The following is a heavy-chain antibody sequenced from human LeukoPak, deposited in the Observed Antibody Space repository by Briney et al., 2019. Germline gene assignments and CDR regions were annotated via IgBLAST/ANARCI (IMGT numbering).Heavy chain of an antibody. CDR3: AGQKNGWIDY. CDR2: TYYRSNLYN. D-gene: IGHD6-19*01. Sequence: SQTLSLTCALSGDSVSSNSAAWSWIRQSPSRGLEWLGRTYYRSNLYNDYAVSMRGRIIINPDTSKNHFFLQLNSVTPEDTGIYYCAGQKNGWIDYWGQGTLVTVSS. CDR1: GDSVSSNSAA. V-gene: IGHV6-1*01. J-gene: IGHJ4*02.